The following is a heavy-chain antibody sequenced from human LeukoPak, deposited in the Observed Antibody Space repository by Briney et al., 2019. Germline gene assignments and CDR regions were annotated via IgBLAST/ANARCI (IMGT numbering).Heavy chain of an antibody. Sequence: PSETLSLTCTVSGGSTSSYYWSWIRQPPGKGLEWIGYIYYSGSTNYNPSLKSRVTISVDTSKNQFSLKLSSVTAADTAVYYCARAGGYYSYYYGMDVWGQGTTVTVSS. CDR1: GGSTSSYY. J-gene: IGHJ6*02. CDR2: IYYSGST. V-gene: IGHV4-59*01. D-gene: IGHD3-10*01. CDR3: ARAGGYYSYYYGMDV.